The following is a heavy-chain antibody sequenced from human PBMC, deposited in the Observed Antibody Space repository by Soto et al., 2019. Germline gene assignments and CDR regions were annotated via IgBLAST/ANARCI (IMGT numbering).Heavy chain of an antibody. CDR1: CASISSYF. J-gene: IGHJ4*02. Sequence: SETLSLTGTGSCASISSYFWTWIRQPAGKGLDWIGCISTSGTTNYNPSLKSRVTISVDTSKNQFSLKLSSVTAADTAVYYCARHVGGSITMVRALTPFDYWGQGTLVTVSS. V-gene: IGHV4-4*08. CDR3: ARHVGGSITMVRALTPFDY. D-gene: IGHD3-10*01. CDR2: ISTSGTT.